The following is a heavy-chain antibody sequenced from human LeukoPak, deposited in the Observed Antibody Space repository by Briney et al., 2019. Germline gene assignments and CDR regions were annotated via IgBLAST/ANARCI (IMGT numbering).Heavy chain of an antibody. CDR3: ARAGSYKDFYYFDY. CDR1: GYTFTGYY. CDR2: INPNSGGT. D-gene: IGHD1-26*01. Sequence: ASVKVSCKASGYTFTGYYMHWVRQAPGQGLEWMGWINPNSGGTNYAQKFQGRVTMTWDTSISTAYMELSRLRSDDTAVYYCARAGSYKDFYYFDYWGQGTLVTVSS. V-gene: IGHV1-2*02. J-gene: IGHJ4*02.